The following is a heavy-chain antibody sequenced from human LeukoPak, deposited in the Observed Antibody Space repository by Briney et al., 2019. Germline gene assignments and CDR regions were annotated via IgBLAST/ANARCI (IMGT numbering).Heavy chain of an antibody. CDR1: GFTVSSNY. V-gene: IGHV3-53*01. J-gene: IGHJ6*03. CDR2: IYSGGST. Sequence: PGGSLRLSCAASGFTVSSNYMSWVRQAPGKGLEWVSVIYSGGSTYYADSVKGRFTISRDNSKNTLYLQMNSLRAEDTAVYYCARCVAYYYYYMDVWGKGTTVTISS. CDR3: ARCVAYYYYYMDV. D-gene: IGHD5/OR15-5a*01.